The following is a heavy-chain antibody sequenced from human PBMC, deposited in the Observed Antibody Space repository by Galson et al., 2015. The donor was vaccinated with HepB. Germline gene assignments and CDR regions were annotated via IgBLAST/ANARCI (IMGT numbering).Heavy chain of an antibody. CDR3: AKVQSPYNWNYGDYFDY. CDR1: GYTFSSYD. D-gene: IGHD1-7*01. CDR2: ISYDGSNK. V-gene: IGHV3-30*18. J-gene: IGHJ4*02. Sequence: SLRLSCAASGYTFSSYDMHWVRQAPGKGLEWVAVISYDGSNKHYADSVKGRFTISRDNSKNTLYLQMNSLRAEDTAVYFCAKVQSPYNWNYGDYFDYWGQGTLVTVSS.